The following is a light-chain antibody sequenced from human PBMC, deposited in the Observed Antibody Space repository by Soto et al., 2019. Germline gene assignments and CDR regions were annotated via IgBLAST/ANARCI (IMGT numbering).Light chain of an antibody. Sequence: DIQMTQSPSSLSASVGARVSITCQASQDIRTSLSWFQQKPGRAPKFLIYGASYLETGVPSRFRGSGSGTDFTFTISSLQPEDIATYYCQHYHNLPPFTFGPGTRVDVK. CDR1: QDIRTS. CDR2: GAS. V-gene: IGKV1-33*01. CDR3: QHYHNLPPFT. J-gene: IGKJ3*01.